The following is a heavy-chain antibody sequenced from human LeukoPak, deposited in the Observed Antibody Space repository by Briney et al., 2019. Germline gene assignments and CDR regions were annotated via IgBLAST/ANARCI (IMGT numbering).Heavy chain of an antibody. Sequence: KPSETLSLTCAVSGGSISSYYWSWIRQPPGKGPEWVGYVYYSGGSKYSPSLNSRVIMSVDTSKNQFSLKLTSVIAADTAVYYCARGPGGRYSGYDWDYWGQGTLVTVSS. J-gene: IGHJ4*02. V-gene: IGHV4-59*01. CDR3: ARGPGGRYSGYDWDY. D-gene: IGHD5-12*01. CDR2: VYYSGGS. CDR1: GGSISSYY.